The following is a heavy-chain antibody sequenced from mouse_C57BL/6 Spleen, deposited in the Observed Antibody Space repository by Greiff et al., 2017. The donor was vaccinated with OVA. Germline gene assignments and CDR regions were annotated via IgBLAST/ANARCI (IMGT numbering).Heavy chain of an antibody. J-gene: IGHJ2*01. CDR2: INPSNGGT. CDR1: GYTFTSYW. D-gene: IGHD1-1*01. V-gene: IGHV1-53*01. CDR3: AREGPSTVVEPFDY. Sequence: QVQLQQPGTELVKPGASVKLSCKASGYTFTSYWMHWVKQRPGQGLEWIGNINPSNGGTNYNEKFKSKATLTVDKSSSTAYMQLSSLTSEDSAFYYCAREGPSTVVEPFDYWGQGTTLTVSS.